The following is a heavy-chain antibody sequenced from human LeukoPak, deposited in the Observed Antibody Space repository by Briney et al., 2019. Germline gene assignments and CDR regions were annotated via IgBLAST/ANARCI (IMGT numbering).Heavy chain of an antibody. Sequence: ASVKVSCKVSEYTLTEFSMHWVRQAPGKGLGGMGTFDPDDGETIYAQKFQGRVTMTEDTSTDTAYMELSSLRSEDTAVYYCFGTWTGYGENDYWGQGTLVTVSS. D-gene: IGHD3/OR15-3a*01. J-gene: IGHJ4*02. CDR3: FGTWTGYGENDY. CDR1: EYTLTEFS. CDR2: FDPDDGET. V-gene: IGHV1-24*01.